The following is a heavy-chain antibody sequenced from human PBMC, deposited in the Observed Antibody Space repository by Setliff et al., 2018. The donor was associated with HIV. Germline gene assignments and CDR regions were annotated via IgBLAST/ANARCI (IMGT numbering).Heavy chain of an antibody. CDR1: GGIFRSYA. CDR3: VVGVNYYNLNPYDV. V-gene: IGHV1-69*13. D-gene: IGHD3-10*01. CDR2: IVPASGST. J-gene: IGHJ3*01. Sequence: SVKVSCKAAGGIFRSYAISWVRQAPGQGLEWMGGIVPASGSTTYAQKFEGRVTITADESTASAYMDLSGQRSDDAAVYFCVVGVNYYNLNPYDVWGQGTMVTVSS.